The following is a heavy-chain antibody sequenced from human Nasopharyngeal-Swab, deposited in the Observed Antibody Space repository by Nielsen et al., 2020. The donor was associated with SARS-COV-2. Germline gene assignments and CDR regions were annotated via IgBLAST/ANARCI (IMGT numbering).Heavy chain of an antibody. CDR2: IYYSGST. V-gene: IGHV4-31*03. CDR1: GGSISSGGYY. D-gene: IGHD3-22*01. CDR3: ARAPRVVVVIISAFDI. Sequence: LSLTCTVSGGSISSGGYYWSWIRQHPGKGLEWIGYIYYSGSTYYNPSLKSRVTISVDTSKNQFSLKLSSVTAADTAVYYCARAPRVVVVIISAFDIWGQGTMVTVSS. J-gene: IGHJ3*02.